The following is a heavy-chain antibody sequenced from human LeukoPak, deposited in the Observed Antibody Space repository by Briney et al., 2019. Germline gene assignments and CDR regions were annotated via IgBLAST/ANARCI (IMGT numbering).Heavy chain of an antibody. V-gene: IGHV1-18*01. D-gene: IGHD3-9*01. J-gene: IGHJ4*02. CDR2: IGAYSGDT. Sequence: ASVKVSCKASNSTFSGMSWVRQAPGQGLEWMGWIGAYSGDTHYAQKVQDRVTLTADTSTSTAYMELRSLRSDDTAVYYCAREGDILTGYEHSSFDYWGQGTLVTVSS. CDR3: AREGDILTGYEHSSFDY. CDR1: NSTFSG.